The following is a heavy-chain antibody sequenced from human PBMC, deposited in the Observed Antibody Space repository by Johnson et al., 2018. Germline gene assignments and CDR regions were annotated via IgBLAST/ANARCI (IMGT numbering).Heavy chain of an antibody. J-gene: IGHJ6*03. V-gene: IGHV3-9*01. CDR3: AKDIRGPPDYYYYYYMDG. CDR2: ISWDSGNI. Sequence: VQLVQSGGGLVQPGRSXRLSCAASGFTFDVYAMHWVRQVPGKGLEWVSGISWDSGNIAYAASVKGRFTISRDNAKNSLYLQMNSLRAEDTALYYCAKDIRGPPDYYYYYYMDGWGKGTTVTVSS. CDR1: GFTFDVYA.